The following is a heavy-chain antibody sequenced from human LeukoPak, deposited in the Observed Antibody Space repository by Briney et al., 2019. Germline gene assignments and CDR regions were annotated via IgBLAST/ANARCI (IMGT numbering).Heavy chain of an antibody. CDR3: ARDHYYDSSGYYSTDYFDY. V-gene: IGHV3-30-3*01. CDR1: GFTFSSYA. CDR2: ISYDGSNK. J-gene: IGHJ4*02. D-gene: IGHD3-22*01. Sequence: PGRSLRLSCAASGFTFSSYAMPWVRQAPGKGLEWVAVISYDGSNKYYADSVKGRFTISRDNSKNTLYLQMNSLRAEDTAVYYCARDHYYDSSGYYSTDYFDYWGQGTLVTVSS.